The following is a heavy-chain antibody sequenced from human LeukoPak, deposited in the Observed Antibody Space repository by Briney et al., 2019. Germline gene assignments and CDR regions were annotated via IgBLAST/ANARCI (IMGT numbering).Heavy chain of an antibody. J-gene: IGHJ4*02. CDR3: ATLEIRR. CDR2: ISSSSSTI. CDR1: GFAFSSYG. Sequence: PGGSLRLSCAASGFAFSSYGMNWVRQAPGKGLEWVSYISSSSSTIYHADSVKGRFTVSRDNAKNSLYLQMDSLRDEDTAVYYCATLEIRRWGQGTLVTVSS. V-gene: IGHV3-48*02. D-gene: IGHD3-3*01.